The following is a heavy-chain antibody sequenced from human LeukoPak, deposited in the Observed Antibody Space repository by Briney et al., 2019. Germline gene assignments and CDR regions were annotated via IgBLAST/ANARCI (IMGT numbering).Heavy chain of an antibody. J-gene: IGHJ3*02. CDR2: IYAGGST. D-gene: IGHD3-3*01. CDR1: GLIVSINY. V-gene: IGHV3-53*01. CDR3: AREGSNEWNAFDI. Sequence: PGGSLRLSCAASGLIVSINYMSWVRQAPGKGLEWVSVIYAGGSTYYADSVKGRCAISIDKSKNTVYLQMNSLIGDDTAVYYCAREGSNEWNAFDIWGQGTKVTVSS.